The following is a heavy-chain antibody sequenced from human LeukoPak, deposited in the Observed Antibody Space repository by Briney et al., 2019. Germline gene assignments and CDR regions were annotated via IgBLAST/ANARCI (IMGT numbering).Heavy chain of an antibody. V-gene: IGHV4-4*07. CDR3: ARNLGNSGRNWFDP. J-gene: IGHJ5*02. D-gene: IGHD6-19*01. CDR1: GGSIRGFY. Sequence: SETLSLTCTVSGGSIRGFYWSWIRQPAGKGLEWIGRIGDSGNTNYNPSLRSPVTMSVDRSKNQVSLRLTSVTAEDTAVYYCARNLGNSGRNWFDPWGQGTLVTVSS. CDR2: IGDSGNT.